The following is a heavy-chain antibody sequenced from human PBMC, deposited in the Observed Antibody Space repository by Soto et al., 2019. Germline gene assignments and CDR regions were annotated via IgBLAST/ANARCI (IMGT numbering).Heavy chain of an antibody. V-gene: IGHV4-4*02. D-gene: IGHD6-19*01. CDR2: IYHSGST. Sequence: SETQSLTCTVSGGSIRSSDWWRWVRQPPGKGLEWIGEIYHSGSTNYNPSLKSRVTISVDKSKNQFSLKLSSVTAADTAVYYCARVAVAGTRVDYWGQGTLVTVSS. J-gene: IGHJ4*02. CDR3: ARVAVAGTRVDY. CDR1: GGSIRSSDW.